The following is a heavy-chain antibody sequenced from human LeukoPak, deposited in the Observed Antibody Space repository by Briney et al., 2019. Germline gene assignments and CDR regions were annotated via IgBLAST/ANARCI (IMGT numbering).Heavy chain of an antibody. Sequence: GGSLRLSCAASGFTFSSYSMNWVRQAPGKGLEWVSSISSSSSYIYYADSVKGRFTISRDNSKNTLYLQMNSLRAEDTAVYYCAKGSVAGTPSYFDYWGQGTLVTVSS. J-gene: IGHJ4*02. V-gene: IGHV3-21*01. CDR3: AKGSVAGTPSYFDY. D-gene: IGHD6-19*01. CDR2: ISSSSSYI. CDR1: GFTFSSYS.